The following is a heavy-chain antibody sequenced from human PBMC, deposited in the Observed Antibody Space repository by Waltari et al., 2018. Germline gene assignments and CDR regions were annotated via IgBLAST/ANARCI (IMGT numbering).Heavy chain of an antibody. CDR3: AHIHPYVAFDI. J-gene: IGHJ3*02. CDR1: GFSLSTSGVG. V-gene: IGHV2-5*01. CDR2: IYWNDDK. D-gene: IGHD3-16*01. Sequence: QITLKESGPTLVKPTQTLTLTCTFSGFSLSTSGVGVGWIRQPPGKALEWLALIYWNDDKRYSPSLKSRLTITKDTSKNQVVLIMTNMDPVDTATYYCAHIHPYVAFDIWGQGTMVTVSS.